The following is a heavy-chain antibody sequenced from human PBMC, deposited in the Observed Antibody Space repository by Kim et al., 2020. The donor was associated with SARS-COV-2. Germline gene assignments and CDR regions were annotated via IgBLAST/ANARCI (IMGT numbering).Heavy chain of an antibody. CDR1: GGSVSSGSYY. J-gene: IGHJ6*02. D-gene: IGHD2-2*01. Sequence: SETLSLTCTVSGGSVSSGSYYWSWIRQPPGKGLEWIGYIYYSGSTNYNPSLKSRVTISVDTSKNQFSLKLSSVTAADTAVYYCANVPAANGYYYGMDVWGQGTTVTVSS. V-gene: IGHV4-61*01. CDR2: IYYSGST. CDR3: ANVPAANGYYYGMDV.